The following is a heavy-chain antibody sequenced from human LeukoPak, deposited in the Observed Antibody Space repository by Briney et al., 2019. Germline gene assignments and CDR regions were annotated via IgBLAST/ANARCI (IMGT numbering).Heavy chain of an antibody. D-gene: IGHD2-21*02. CDR3: ARRGDWPYYYGMDV. CDR1: GYTFTRYH. V-gene: IGHV1-8*01. Sequence: ASVNVSFKCTGYTFTRYHINWVRQAAAQGLEWVGWMYLNSGNTGYAQKFQGRVTMTRNTSISTAYMELSSLRSEDTAVYYCARRGDWPYYYGMDVWGQGTTVTVSS. CDR2: MYLNSGNT. J-gene: IGHJ6*02.